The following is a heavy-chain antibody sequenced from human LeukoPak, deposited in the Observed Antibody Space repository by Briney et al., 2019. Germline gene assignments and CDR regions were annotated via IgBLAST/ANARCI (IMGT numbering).Heavy chain of an antibody. Sequence: SETLSLTCTVSGDSISTYYWSWVRQPAGKGLEWIGRIYISGTPNYNPSLRGRVTMSIDTSMNQFSLKLTSVTAADTAVYYCAREKMTTITTTDYWGQGTLVTVSS. D-gene: IGHD4-11*01. J-gene: IGHJ4*02. CDR3: AREKMTTITTTDY. CDR1: GDSISTYY. CDR2: IYISGTP. V-gene: IGHV4-4*07.